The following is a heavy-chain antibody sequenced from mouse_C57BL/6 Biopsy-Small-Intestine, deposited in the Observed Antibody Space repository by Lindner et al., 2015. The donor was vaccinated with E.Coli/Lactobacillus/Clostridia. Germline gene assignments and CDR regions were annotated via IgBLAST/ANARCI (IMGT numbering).Heavy chain of an antibody. D-gene: IGHD6-2*01. J-gene: IGHJ4*01. V-gene: IGHV1-9*01. Sequence: VQLQESGAELMKPGASVKLSCKATGYTFTDYWIEWVKQRPGHGLEWIGEILPGSGSPNYTEKFKVKATFTADTSSNTAYMQLSSLTTDDSAIYYCARSYSLSAMDYWGQGTSATVSS. CDR2: ILPGSGSP. CDR3: ARSYSLSAMDY. CDR1: GYTFTDYW.